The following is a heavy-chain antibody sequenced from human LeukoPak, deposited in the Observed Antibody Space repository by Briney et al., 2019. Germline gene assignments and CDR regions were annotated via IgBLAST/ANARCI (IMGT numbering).Heavy chain of an antibody. Sequence: PGGSLRLSCSASGFTFGDYAMSWVRQAPGKGLEWVGFIRGKAYGGTTEYAASVKGRFTISRDDSKSIAYLQMNSLKTEDTAVYYCASPSKDFVVVAIWGQGTMVTVSS. V-gene: IGHV3-49*04. CDR3: ASPSKDFVVVAI. J-gene: IGHJ3*02. CDR2: IRGKAYGGTT. CDR1: GFTFGDYA. D-gene: IGHD2-15*01.